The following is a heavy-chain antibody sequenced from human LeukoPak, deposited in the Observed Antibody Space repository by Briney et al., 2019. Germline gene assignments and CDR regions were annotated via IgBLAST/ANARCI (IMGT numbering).Heavy chain of an antibody. CDR1: GFTFSSYS. Sequence: GGSLRLSCTASGFTFSSYSINWVRQAPGKGLEWVASISSNSDCIDYADSLKGRFTISRDNAKNTLYLQMNSLRGEDTAVYYCARDAVVSSVSGMFEYWGQGTLVTVSS. V-gene: IGHV3-21*01. CDR2: ISSNSDCI. J-gene: IGHJ4*02. D-gene: IGHD3-10*01. CDR3: ARDAVVSSVSGMFEY.